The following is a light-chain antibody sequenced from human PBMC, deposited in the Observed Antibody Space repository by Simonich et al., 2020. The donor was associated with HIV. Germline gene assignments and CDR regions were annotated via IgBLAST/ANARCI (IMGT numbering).Light chain of an antibody. V-gene: IGLV2-14*01. Sequence: QSALTQPASVSGSPGQSITISCTGTSSDVGGYNYVSWYQQDPGKAHKLIIYDVSKRPSGVSNRFSGSKSGNTASLTISGLQAEDEADYYCSSYTSSNTWVFGAGTKLTVL. J-gene: IGLJ3*02. CDR3: SSYTSSNTWV. CDR2: DVS. CDR1: SSDVGGYNY.